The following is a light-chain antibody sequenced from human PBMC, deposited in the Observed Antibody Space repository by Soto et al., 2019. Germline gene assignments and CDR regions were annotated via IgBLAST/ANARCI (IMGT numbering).Light chain of an antibody. CDR3: QQYETFTGT. V-gene: IGKV1-33*01. CDR2: DAS. J-gene: IGKJ1*01. CDR1: QAISNY. Sequence: DIQMTQSPSSLSAFVGDRVTITCQASQAISNYLNWYQHKSWKAPKLLIYDASNLETGVPSRFSGSGSGTHFTFPISSLQPEDIATYYCQQYETFTGTLGYRTKV.